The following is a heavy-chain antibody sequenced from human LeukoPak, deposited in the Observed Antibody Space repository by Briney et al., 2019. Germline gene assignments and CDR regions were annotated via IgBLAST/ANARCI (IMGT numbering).Heavy chain of an antibody. J-gene: IGHJ6*02. D-gene: IGHD2-15*01. V-gene: IGHV3-11*01. Sequence: GGSLRLSCAASGFTFSDYYTSWIRQAPGKGLEWVSYISSSGSTIYYADSVKGRFTISRDNAKNSLYLQMNSLRAEDTAVYYCARVDCSGGSCYAYGMDVWGQGTTVTVSS. CDR3: ARVDCSGGSCYAYGMDV. CDR1: GFTFSDYY. CDR2: ISSSGSTI.